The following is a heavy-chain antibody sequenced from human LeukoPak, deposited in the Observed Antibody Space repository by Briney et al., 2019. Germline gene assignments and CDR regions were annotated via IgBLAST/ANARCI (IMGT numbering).Heavy chain of an antibody. CDR1: GGSLRSGNYY. Sequence: SETLSLTRTVSGGSLRSGNYYWACIRQPPGKGLEWIGSIYYSGSTYYNPSLKSRVTISVATTKNQFSLRLSSVTAAETAVYYCASQRGNCYYYYYMDVWGKGTTVTVSS. J-gene: IGHJ6*03. CDR3: ASQRGNCYYYYYMDV. CDR2: IYYSGST. V-gene: IGHV4-39*01. D-gene: IGHD1-7*01.